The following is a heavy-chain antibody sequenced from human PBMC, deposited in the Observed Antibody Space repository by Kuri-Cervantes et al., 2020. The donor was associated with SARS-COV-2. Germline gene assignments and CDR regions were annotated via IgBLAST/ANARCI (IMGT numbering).Heavy chain of an antibody. CDR1: GFTLKSYT. CDR3: ARDSDDDVWSGYSTAEYFQH. Sequence: GESLKISCGASGFTLKSYTMNWVRQAPGKALQWISSMSGSGSYIYYADSLRGRFTISRDDAKNSLYLQIDSLRAEDTAVYYCARDSDDDVWSGYSTAEYFQHWGQGTLVTVSS. CDR2: MSGSGSYI. J-gene: IGHJ1*01. D-gene: IGHD3-3*01. V-gene: IGHV3-21*01.